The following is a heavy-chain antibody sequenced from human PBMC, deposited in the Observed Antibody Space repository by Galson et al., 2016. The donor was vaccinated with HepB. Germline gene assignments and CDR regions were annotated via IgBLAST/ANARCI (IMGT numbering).Heavy chain of an antibody. D-gene: IGHD3-10*01. CDR3: TREARGVPYKFDS. J-gene: IGHJ4*02. CDR1: GFTFSGHA. V-gene: IGHV3-30*04. Sequence: SLRLSCAASGFTFSGHAMHWVRQAPGKGLEWVAIIYYDGSNEYYADSVKGRFTISRDSSKNTLYLQMNSLRGEDTALYYCTREARGVPYKFDSWGQGTPVIVSS. CDR2: IYYDGSNE.